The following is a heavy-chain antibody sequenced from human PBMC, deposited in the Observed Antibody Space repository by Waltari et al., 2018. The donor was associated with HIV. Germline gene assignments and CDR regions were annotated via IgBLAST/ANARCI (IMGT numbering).Heavy chain of an antibody. CDR3: AKVKKYQALSVFPDYYYGMDV. CDR1: GFSFSTYG. CDR2: ISYDGSNK. V-gene: IGHV3-30*18. J-gene: IGHJ6*02. Sequence: QVQLVESGGGVVQPGRSLRLSCAASGFSFSTYGMPWVCQAPGKGLEWVAVISYDGSNKYYGDSVKGRFTISRDDSKNTLSLQMNSLRAEDTAVYYCAKVKKYQALSVFPDYYYGMDVWGQGTTVTVSS. D-gene: IGHD2-2*01.